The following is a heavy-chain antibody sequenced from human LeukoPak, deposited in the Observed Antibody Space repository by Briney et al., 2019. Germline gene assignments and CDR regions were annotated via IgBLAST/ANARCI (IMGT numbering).Heavy chain of an antibody. V-gene: IGHV3-53*01. Sequence: AGGSLRLSCAATGLSVSSNFMSWVRQAPGKGLEWVSVIYGGGSTYYADSVKGRFTISRDTPKNTLYLQMNSLRVEDTAVYYCAAEVSPKVFDYRGQGTLVTVSS. J-gene: IGHJ4*02. CDR3: AAEVSPKVFDY. CDR2: IYGGGST. CDR1: GLSVSSNF.